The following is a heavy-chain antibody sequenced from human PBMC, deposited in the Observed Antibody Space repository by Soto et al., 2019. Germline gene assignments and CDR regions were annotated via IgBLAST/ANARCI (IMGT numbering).Heavy chain of an antibody. CDR2: AHYSGIT. CDR1: GGSISSGSYF. D-gene: IGHD3-3*01. V-gene: IGHV4-39*01. J-gene: IGHJ5*02. Sequence: SETLSLTCTVSGGSISSGSYFWAWIRQPPGKGLEWIGSAHYSGITHYNASLKSRVTISVDTPKNQVSLKLRSVTAADTAVYYCATNGVPGQNWFDPWGLGTTVIVSS. CDR3: ATNGVPGQNWFDP.